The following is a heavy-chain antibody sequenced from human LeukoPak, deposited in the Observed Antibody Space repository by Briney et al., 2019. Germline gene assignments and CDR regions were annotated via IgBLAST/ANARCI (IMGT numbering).Heavy chain of an antibody. CDR3: AKSQEYSYGYLASY. CDR2: ISGSGGST. D-gene: IGHD5-18*01. Sequence: GGSLRLSCAASGFTFSSYAMSWVRQAPGKGLEWVSAISGSGGSTYYADSVKGRFTISRDNSKNTLYLQMNSLRAEDTAVYYCAKSQEYSYGYLASYWGQGTLVTVSS. V-gene: IGHV3-23*01. J-gene: IGHJ4*02. CDR1: GFTFSSYA.